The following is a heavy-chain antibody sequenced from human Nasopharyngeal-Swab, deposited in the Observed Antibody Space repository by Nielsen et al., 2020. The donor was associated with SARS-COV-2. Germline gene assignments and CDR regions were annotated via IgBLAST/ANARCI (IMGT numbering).Heavy chain of an antibody. CDR2: MNSDETST. CDR1: GFTFSSYW. D-gene: IGHD4-17*01. V-gene: IGHV3-74*01. J-gene: IGHJ4*02. Sequence: GESLKISCAASGFTFSSYWMHWVRQAPGKGLVWVSRMNSDETSTSYADSVKGRFTISRDNAKNSLYLQMNSLRAEDTAVYYCARVFLGDYSADYWGQGTLVTVSS. CDR3: ARVFLGDYSADY.